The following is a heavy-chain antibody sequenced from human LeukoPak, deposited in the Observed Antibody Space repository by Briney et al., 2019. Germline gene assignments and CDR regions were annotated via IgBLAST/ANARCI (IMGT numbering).Heavy chain of an antibody. CDR2: IKHSGST. V-gene: IGHV4-34*01. Sequence: ASETLSLTCAVYGGSFSGYYWSWIRQPPGKGLEWIGEIKHSGSTNYNPSLKSRVTISVDTSKNQFSLKLSSVTAADTAVYYCARYYDILTGHFDYWGQGTLVTVSS. D-gene: IGHD3-9*01. J-gene: IGHJ4*02. CDR1: GGSFSGYY. CDR3: ARYYDILTGHFDY.